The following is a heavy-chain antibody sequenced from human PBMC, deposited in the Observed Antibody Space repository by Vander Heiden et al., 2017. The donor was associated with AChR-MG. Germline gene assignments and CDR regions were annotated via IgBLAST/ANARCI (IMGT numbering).Heavy chain of an antibody. CDR2: IVPVFSTA. J-gene: IGHJ3*02. CDR1: GVNFSSYA. Sequence: QVQLVQSGAEVKKPGSSVKVPCKASGVNFSSYAISEGRQGPRQGLEWMGGIVPVFSTADDAQKFQGRVTITADESTGTAYMELSSLRSEETAVYYCASEGQQFSGSCRTCAFDIWGQGTMVTVSS. CDR3: ASEGQQFSGSCRTCAFDI. V-gene: IGHV1-69*01. D-gene: IGHD2-15*01.